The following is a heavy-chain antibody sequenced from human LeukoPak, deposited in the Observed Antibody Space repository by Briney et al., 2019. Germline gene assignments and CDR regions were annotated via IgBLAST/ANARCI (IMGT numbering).Heavy chain of an antibody. CDR2: IYPGDSDT. CDR3: ARLYARRFDP. CDR1: GYNFPTYW. J-gene: IGHJ5*02. Sequence: GESLKISCKGSGYNFPTYWIGWVRQMPGKGLEWMGIIYPGDSDTRYSPSFQGQVTISADKSISTAYLQWSSLKASDTAMYYCARLYARRFDPWGQGTLVPVSS. D-gene: IGHD2-2*01. V-gene: IGHV5-51*01.